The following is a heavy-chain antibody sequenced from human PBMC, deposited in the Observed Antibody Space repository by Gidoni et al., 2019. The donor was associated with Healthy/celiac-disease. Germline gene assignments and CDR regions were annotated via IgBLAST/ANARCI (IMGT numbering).Heavy chain of an antibody. J-gene: IGHJ4*02. V-gene: IGHV1-24*01. CDR1: GYTLTELS. D-gene: IGHD6-13*01. Sequence: QVQLVPSGAEVTKPGASVKVSCKASGYTLTELSMHWVRQSPGKGLEWMGGFDPEDGETIYAQKFQGRVTMTEDTSTDTAYMELSSLRSEDTAVYYCATGTAAVGTFDYWGQGTLVTVSS. CDR2: FDPEDGET. CDR3: ATGTAAVGTFDY.